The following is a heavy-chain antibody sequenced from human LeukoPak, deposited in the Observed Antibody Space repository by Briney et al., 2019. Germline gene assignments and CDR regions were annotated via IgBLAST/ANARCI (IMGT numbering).Heavy chain of an antibody. D-gene: IGHD3-3*01. CDR1: GGTFSSYA. CDR2: IIPIFGTA. Sequence: ASVKVSCKASGGTFSSYAISLVRQAPGQGLEWMGGIIPIFGTANYAQKFQGRVTITADESTSTAYMELSSLRSEDTAVYYCARDRDFWSGQTNDAFDIWGQGTMVTVSS. V-gene: IGHV1-69*13. CDR3: ARDRDFWSGQTNDAFDI. J-gene: IGHJ3*02.